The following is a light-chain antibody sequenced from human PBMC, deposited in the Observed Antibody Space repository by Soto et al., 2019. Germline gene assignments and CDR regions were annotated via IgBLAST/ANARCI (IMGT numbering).Light chain of an antibody. CDR1: QDISNY. CDR2: DAS. V-gene: IGKV1-33*01. Sequence: DIQMTQSPSSLSPSVGDRVTVTCQAGQDISNYLDWYQQKPGKAPNLLIYDASNLETGVPSRCSGSGSGTDFTYSISSLQPEDIAIYYSQQYDNFPLAFGPGTKVDIK. CDR3: QQYDNFPLA. J-gene: IGKJ3*01.